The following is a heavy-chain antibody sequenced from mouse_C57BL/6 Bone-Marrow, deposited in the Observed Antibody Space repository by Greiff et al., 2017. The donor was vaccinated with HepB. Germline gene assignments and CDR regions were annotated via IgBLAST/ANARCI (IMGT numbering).Heavy chain of an antibody. D-gene: IGHD1-1*01. J-gene: IGHJ2*01. Sequence: VQLKQSVAELVRPGASVKLSCTASGFNIKNTYMHWVKQRPEEGLEWIGRIDPANGNTKYAPKFQGKATITADTSSNTASMQLSSLTSDDTALYSFAAFFLYYGRGGFDYWGQGTTLTVSS. CDR3: AAFFLYYGRGGFDY. CDR2: IDPANGNT. V-gene: IGHV14-3*01. CDR1: GFNIKNTY.